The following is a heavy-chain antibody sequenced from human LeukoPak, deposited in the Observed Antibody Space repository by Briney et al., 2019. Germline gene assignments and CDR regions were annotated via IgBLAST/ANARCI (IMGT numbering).Heavy chain of an antibody. CDR3: AKVKGSSWLTDY. J-gene: IGHJ4*02. CDR2: ISYDGSNK. CDR1: GFTFSSYG. D-gene: IGHD6-13*01. Sequence: QPGGSLRLSCAASGFTFSSYGMHWVRQAPGKGLEWAAVISYDGSNKYYADSVKGRFTISRDNSKNTLYLQMNSLRAEDTAVYYCAKVKGSSWLTDYWGQGTLVTVSS. V-gene: IGHV3-30*18.